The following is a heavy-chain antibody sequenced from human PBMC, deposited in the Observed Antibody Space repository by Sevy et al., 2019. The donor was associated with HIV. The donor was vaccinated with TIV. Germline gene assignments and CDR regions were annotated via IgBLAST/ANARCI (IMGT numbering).Heavy chain of an antibody. CDR3: AGLKRCDYDYDSAADRAALRIRHFDY. D-gene: IGHD3-22*01. CDR1: GGSISSNY. Sequence: SETLSLTCTVSGGSISSNYWSWIRQPPGKGLEWVGSVYDRGSTNYNSSLRSRLTISIDTSRSQVSLRRSSVTAAETAVYYCAGLKRCDYDYDSAADRAALRIRHFDYWGQGTRVTVSS. CDR2: VYDRGST. J-gene: IGHJ4*02. V-gene: IGHV4-59*12.